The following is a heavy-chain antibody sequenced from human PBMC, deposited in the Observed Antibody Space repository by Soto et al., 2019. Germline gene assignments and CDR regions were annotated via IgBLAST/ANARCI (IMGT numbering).Heavy chain of an antibody. CDR1: GFTVNNYA. CDR2: ISGGGDTT. D-gene: IGHD3-10*01. V-gene: IGHV3-23*01. Sequence: EVQLLASGGGLVQPGGSLRLSCAASGFTVNNYAMTWVRQAPGKGLEWVSAISGGGDTTSYADSVKGRFTVSRDGSKHTLHLQMRSLRPGDRALYYCAKGRGGSGSLTPRVDFWGQGPLVTVSS. CDR3: AKGRGGSGSLTPRVDF. J-gene: IGHJ4*02.